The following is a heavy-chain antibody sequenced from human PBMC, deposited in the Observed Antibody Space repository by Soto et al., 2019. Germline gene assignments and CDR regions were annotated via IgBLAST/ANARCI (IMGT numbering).Heavy chain of an antibody. CDR1: GGTFSSYA. V-gene: IGHV1-69*13. CDR3: ARIRQQGYYGDYGCFDY. J-gene: IGHJ4*02. D-gene: IGHD4-17*01. CDR2: IIPIFGTA. Sequence: GASVKVSCKASGGTFSSYAISWVRQAPGQGLEWMGGIIPIFGTANYAQKFQGRVTITADESTSTAYMELSSLRSEDTAVYYCARIRQQGYYGDYGCFDYWGQGTLVTVSS.